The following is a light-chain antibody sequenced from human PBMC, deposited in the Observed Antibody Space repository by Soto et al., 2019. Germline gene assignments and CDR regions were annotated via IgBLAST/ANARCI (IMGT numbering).Light chain of an antibody. CDR2: DNS. J-gene: IGLJ3*02. V-gene: IGLV1-40*01. CDR1: SSNTGAGYD. Sequence: QSVLTQPPSVSGAPGQRVTISCTGSSSNTGAGYDVHWYQQLPGTAPKLLIYDNSNRPSGVPDRFSGSKSGTSASLAITGLQAEDEADYYCQSYDSSLSGWLFGGGTKLTVL. CDR3: QSYDSSLSGWL.